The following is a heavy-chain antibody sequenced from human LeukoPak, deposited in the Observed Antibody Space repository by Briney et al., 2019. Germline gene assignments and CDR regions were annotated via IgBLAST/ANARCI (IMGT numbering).Heavy chain of an antibody. CDR3: AKDPWGYYDSSGLYYFDY. Sequence: GGSLRLSCAASGFTFDDYTMHWVRHAPGKGLEWVSLISWDGGSTYYADSVKGRFTISRDNSKNTLYLQMNSLRAEDTAVYYCAKDPWGYYDSSGLYYFDYWGQGTLVTVSS. CDR1: GFTFDDYT. V-gene: IGHV3-43*01. CDR2: ISWDGGST. D-gene: IGHD3-22*01. J-gene: IGHJ4*02.